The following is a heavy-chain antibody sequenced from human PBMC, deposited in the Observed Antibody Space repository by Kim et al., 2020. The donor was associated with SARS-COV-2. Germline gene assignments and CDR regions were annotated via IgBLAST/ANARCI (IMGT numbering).Heavy chain of an antibody. Sequence: QFTISRDNAKNSLYLQMNSLRDEDTAVYYCARDGLGHCTSTTCYAGGVDYWGQGTLVTVSS. J-gene: IGHJ4*02. CDR3: ARDGLGHCTSTTCYAGGVDY. D-gene: IGHD2-2*01. V-gene: IGHV3-48*02.